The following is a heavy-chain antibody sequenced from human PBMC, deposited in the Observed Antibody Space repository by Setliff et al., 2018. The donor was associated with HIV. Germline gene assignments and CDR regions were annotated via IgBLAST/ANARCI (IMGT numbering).Heavy chain of an antibody. Sequence: PSETLSLTCTVSGDSSSNDYWTWVRQPPGKGLEWIGNIHTSGNTKYNPSLNSRVTISVDMSKSQFSLRLSSVTAADTAMYYCAREYYRSGGCYSGWKYYYMDVWGKGTTVTVSS. CDR2: IHTSGNT. CDR1: GDSSSNDY. CDR3: AREYYRSGGCYSGWKYYYMDV. J-gene: IGHJ6*03. D-gene: IGHD2-15*01. V-gene: IGHV4-4*08.